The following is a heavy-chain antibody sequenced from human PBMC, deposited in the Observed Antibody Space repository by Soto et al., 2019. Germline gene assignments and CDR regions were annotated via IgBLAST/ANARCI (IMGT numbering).Heavy chain of an antibody. CDR3: ARHTFVSPRHIVVVPALDYYYGMDV. CDR1: GYSFTSYW. D-gene: IGHD2-2*01. J-gene: IGHJ6*02. Sequence: PGESLKISCKGSGYSFTSYWIGWVRQMPGKGLEWMGIIYPGDSDTRYSPSFQGQVTISADKSISTAYLQWSSLKASDTTMYYCARHTFVSPRHIVVVPALDYYYGMDVWGQGTTVTVSS. CDR2: IYPGDSDT. V-gene: IGHV5-51*01.